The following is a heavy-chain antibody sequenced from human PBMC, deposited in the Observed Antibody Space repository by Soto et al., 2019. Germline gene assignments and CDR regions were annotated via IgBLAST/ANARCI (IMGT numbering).Heavy chain of an antibody. J-gene: IGHJ6*03. CDR2: FYYSGST. V-gene: IGHV4-59*08. CDR1: GGSISSYY. Sequence: SETLSLTCTVSGGSISSYYWSWIRQPPGKGLEWIGYFYYSGSTNYNPSLKSRVTISVDTSKNQFSLKLSSVTAADTAVYYCARRNYDILTGYYNGPNYYYYMDVWDKGTTVTVSS. D-gene: IGHD3-9*01. CDR3: ARRNYDILTGYYNGPNYYYYMDV.